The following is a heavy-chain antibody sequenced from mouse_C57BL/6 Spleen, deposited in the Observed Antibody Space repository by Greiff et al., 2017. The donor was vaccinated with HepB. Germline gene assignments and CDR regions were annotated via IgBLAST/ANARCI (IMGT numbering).Heavy chain of an antibody. CDR2: IYPGDGDT. D-gene: IGHD6-1*01. V-gene: IGHV1-82*01. CDR1: GYAFSSSW. J-gene: IGHJ3*01. CDR3: ARSSAAISPFAS. Sequence: VQLQQSGPELVKPGASVKISCKASGYAFSSSWMNWVKQRPGKGLEWIGRIYPGDGDTNYNGKFKGKATLTADKSSSTAYMQLSSLTSEDSAVYFCARSSAAISPFASWGQGTLVPVSA.